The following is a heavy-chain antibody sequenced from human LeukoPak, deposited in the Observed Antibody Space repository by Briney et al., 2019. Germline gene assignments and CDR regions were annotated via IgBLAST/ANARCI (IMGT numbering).Heavy chain of an antibody. J-gene: IGHJ4*02. V-gene: IGHV4-34*01. D-gene: IGHD2-21*01. CDR3: ARGHSALGFDY. CDR1: GGSFSGYY. CDR2: TNHSGST. Sequence: SETLSLTCAVYGGSFSGYYWSWIRQPPGKGLEWIGETNHSGSTNYNPSLKSRVTISVDTSKNQFSLKLSSVTAADTAVYYCARGHSALGFDYWGQGTLVTVSS.